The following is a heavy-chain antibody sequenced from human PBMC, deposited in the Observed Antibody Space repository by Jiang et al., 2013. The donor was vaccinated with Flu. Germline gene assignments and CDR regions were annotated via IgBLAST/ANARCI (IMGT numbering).Heavy chain of an antibody. Sequence: GPGLVKPSGTLSLTCAVSGGSISSSNWWSWVRQPPGKGLEWIGEIYHSGSTNYNPSLKSRVTISVDKSKNQFSLKLSSVTAADTAVYYCARSPLRFRITMRDPLFGAFDIWGQGTMVTVSS. J-gene: IGHJ3*02. V-gene: IGHV4-4*02. D-gene: IGHD3-22*01. CDR3: ARSPLRFRITMRDPLFGAFDI. CDR1: GGSISSSNW. CDR2: IYHSGST.